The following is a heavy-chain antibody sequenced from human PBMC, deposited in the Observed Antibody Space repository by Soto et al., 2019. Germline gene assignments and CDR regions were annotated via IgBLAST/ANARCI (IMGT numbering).Heavy chain of an antibody. D-gene: IGHD2-15*01. CDR3: AKEISCSLCSCYLGYYFVY. Sequence: GGSLRLSCAASGFTFSNYALSWVRQAPGKGLEWVSYISAGGDRTYYADSVKGRFTISRDNSKNTLYLQMNSLRADDTAVYYCAKEISCSLCSCYLGYYFVYWGQGTLVTVSS. CDR2: ISAGGDRT. J-gene: IGHJ4*02. CDR1: GFTFSNYA. V-gene: IGHV3-23*01.